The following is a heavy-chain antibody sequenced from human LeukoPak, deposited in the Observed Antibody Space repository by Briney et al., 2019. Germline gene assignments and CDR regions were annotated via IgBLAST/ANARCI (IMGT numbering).Heavy chain of an antibody. CDR1: GYRFTTYW. Sequence: GESLRISFKGSGYRFTTYWIGWVRQMPGKGLEWMGLIYPGDSDTRYSPSFRGQVTISVDTSIDTAYLQWSGLKATDTAMYYCARRGSYYIPFDAWGQGTLVTVSS. D-gene: IGHD3-10*01. CDR3: ARRGSYYIPFDA. J-gene: IGHJ4*02. CDR2: IYPGDSDT. V-gene: IGHV5-51*01.